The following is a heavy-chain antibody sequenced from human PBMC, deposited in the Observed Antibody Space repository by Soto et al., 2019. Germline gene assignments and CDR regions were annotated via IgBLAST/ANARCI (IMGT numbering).Heavy chain of an antibody. CDR3: TRDDVHFNGDRYYGGPRDV. CDR1: GFSVSSKY. Sequence: EVQLVESGGDLVQPGGSLRLSCAASGFSVSSKYMSWVRQAPGKGLDWVSLIQSGGTTYYAGSVKGRFTISRDYSVNTLFLQMTSLSVDDTAVYYCTRDDVHFNGDRYYGGPRDVFGKGTTVTVSS. V-gene: IGHV3-66*01. J-gene: IGHJ6*04. D-gene: IGHD2-8*01. CDR2: IQSGGTT.